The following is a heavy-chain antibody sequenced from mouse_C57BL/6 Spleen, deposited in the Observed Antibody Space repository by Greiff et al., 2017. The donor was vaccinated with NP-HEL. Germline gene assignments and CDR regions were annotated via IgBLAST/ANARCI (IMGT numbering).Heavy chain of an antibody. CDR3: ARSGKRAMDY. D-gene: IGHD2-1*01. V-gene: IGHV1-54*01. CDR1: GYAFTNYL. Sequence: VQLQQSGAELVRPGTSVKVSCKASGYAFTNYLIEWVKQRPGQGLEWIGVINPGSGGTNYNEKFKGKATLTADKSSSTAYMQLSSLTSEDSAVYFCARSGKRAMDYWGQETSVTVSS. J-gene: IGHJ4*01. CDR2: INPGSGGT.